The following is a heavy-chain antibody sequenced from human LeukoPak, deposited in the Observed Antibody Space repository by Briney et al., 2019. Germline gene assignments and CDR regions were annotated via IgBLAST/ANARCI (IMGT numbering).Heavy chain of an antibody. CDR2: TYYSGST. CDR1: GGSVSSHY. V-gene: IGHV4-59*02. J-gene: IGHJ3*02. Sequence: SETLSLTCTVSGGSVSSHYWSWIRQPPGKGLEWMGYTYYSGSTHYNPSLTSRVTISVDTSKNQLSLRLSSVTAADTAIYYCARGPFRGTGDGALDIWGQGTMVTVS. CDR3: ARGPFRGTGDGALDI. D-gene: IGHD1-26*01.